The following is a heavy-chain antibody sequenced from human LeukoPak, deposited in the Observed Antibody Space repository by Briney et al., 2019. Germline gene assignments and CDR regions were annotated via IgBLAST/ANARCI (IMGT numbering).Heavy chain of an antibody. CDR2: IYYSGST. CDR3: ARDIVATISGDY. D-gene: IGHD5-12*01. Sequence: SETLSLTCTVSGGSISSSSYYWGWIRQPPGKGLEWIGSIYYSGSTYYNPSLKSRITISVDTSKNQFSLKLSSVTAADTAVYYCARDIVATISGDYWGQGTLVTVSS. V-gene: IGHV4-39*01. J-gene: IGHJ4*02. CDR1: GGSISSSSYY.